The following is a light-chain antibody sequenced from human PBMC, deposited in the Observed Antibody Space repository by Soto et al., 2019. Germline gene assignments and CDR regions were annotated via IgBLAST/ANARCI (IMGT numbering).Light chain of an antibody. J-gene: IGLJ3*02. Sequence: QSVLTQPPSASGTPGQTGTISCSGSSSNIGSNLVNWYQLLPGTTPRLLIYNNNQRPSAVPDRFSGSKSGTSASLAISGLQSEDEGDYFCALWDDSLNGLRVFGGGTQLTVL. CDR2: NNN. V-gene: IGLV1-44*01. CDR1: SSNIGSNL. CDR3: ALWDDSLNGLRV.